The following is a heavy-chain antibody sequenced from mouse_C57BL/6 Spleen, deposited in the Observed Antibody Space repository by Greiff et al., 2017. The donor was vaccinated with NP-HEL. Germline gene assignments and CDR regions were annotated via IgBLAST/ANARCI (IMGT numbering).Heavy chain of an antibody. V-gene: IGHV1-50*01. CDR2: IDPSDSYT. CDR3: ARRIYYGNYGYFDV. J-gene: IGHJ1*03. CDR1: GYTFTSYW. D-gene: IGHD2-1*01. Sequence: QVQLQQPGAELVKPGASVKLSCKASGYTFTSYWMQWVNQRPGQGLEWIGEIDPSDSYTNYNQKFKGKATLTVDTSSSTAYMQLSSLTSEDSAVYYCARRIYYGNYGYFDVWGTGTTVTVSS.